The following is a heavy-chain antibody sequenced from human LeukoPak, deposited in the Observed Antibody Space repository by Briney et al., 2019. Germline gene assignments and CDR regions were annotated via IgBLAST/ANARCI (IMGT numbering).Heavy chain of an antibody. CDR3: AKRPGYSSSWVNCFDY. CDR1: GFTFSSYA. D-gene: IGHD6-13*01. J-gene: IGHJ4*02. V-gene: IGHV3-23*01. CDR2: ISGSGGST. Sequence: GGSLRLSCAASGFTFSSYAMSWVRQAPGKGLEWVSAISGSGGSTYYADSVKGRFTISRDNSKNTLYLQMNSLRAEDTAVYYCAKRPGYSSSWVNCFDYWGQGTLVTVSS.